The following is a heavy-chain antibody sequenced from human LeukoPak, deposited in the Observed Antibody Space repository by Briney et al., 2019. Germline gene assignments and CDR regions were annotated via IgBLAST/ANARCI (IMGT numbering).Heavy chain of an antibody. CDR3: ARDFGDEY. CDR2: IKPGGSDK. D-gene: IGHD3-16*01. V-gene: IGHV3-7*04. J-gene: IGHJ4*02. CDR1: GFTFSTYA. Sequence: GGSLRLSCAASGFTFSTYAMSWVRQAPGKGLEWVANIKPGGSDKYYVDSVKGRFAISRDNAENSLYLQMNSLRVEDTAVYYCARDFGDEYWGQGTLVTVSS.